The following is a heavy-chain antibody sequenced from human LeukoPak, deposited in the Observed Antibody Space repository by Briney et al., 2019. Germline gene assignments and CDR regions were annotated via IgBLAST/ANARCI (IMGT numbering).Heavy chain of an antibody. D-gene: IGHD6-19*01. CDR3: AKDWNSPVAGTGYFQH. V-gene: IGHV3-30-3*01. J-gene: IGHJ1*01. CDR2: ISDDGSNK. CDR1: GFTFSSYA. Sequence: GGSLRLSCAASGFTFSSYAMHWVRQAPGKGLEWVAVISDDGSNKYYADSVKGRFTISRDNSKNTLSLQMNSLRAEDTAIYYCAKDWNSPVAGTGYFQHWGQGTLVTVSS.